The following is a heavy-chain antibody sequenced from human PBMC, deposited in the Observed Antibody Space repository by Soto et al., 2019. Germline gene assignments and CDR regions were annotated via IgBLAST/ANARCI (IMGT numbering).Heavy chain of an antibody. V-gene: IGHV1-18*01. CDR1: GDTFTNFG. CDR3: ATVLRGVVNWFDP. D-gene: IGHD3-10*01. CDR2: IATYNSNR. J-gene: IGHJ5*02. Sequence: HLVQSGPEVKKPGASITVSCKTSGDTFTNFGLSWDRQAPGQGLEWMGWIATYNSNRNYAQKFQGRLTVTTDTSTGTAYMELKSLRYDDTAVYYCATVLRGVVNWFDPWGQGTLVTVSS.